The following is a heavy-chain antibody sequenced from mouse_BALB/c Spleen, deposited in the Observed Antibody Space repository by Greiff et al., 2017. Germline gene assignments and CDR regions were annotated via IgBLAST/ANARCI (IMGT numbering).Heavy chain of an antibody. V-gene: IGHV1-7*01. CDR1: GYTFTSYW. J-gene: IGHJ2*01. CDR3: ARVYRYDEGENYCDN. Sequence: VQLQESGAELAKPGASVKMSCKASGYTFTSYWMHWVKQRPGQGLEWIGYINPSTGYTEYNQKFKDKATLTADKSSSTAYMQLSSLTSEDSAVYYCARVYRYDEGENYCDNRGQGTTLTVSS. CDR2: INPSTGYT. D-gene: IGHD2-14*01.